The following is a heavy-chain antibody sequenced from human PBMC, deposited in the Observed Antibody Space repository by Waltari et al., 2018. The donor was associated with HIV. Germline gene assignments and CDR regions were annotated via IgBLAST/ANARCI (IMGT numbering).Heavy chain of an antibody. CDR2: IRSKAYGGTT. J-gene: IGHJ4*02. Sequence: EVQVVESGGGLVQPGRSLRLSCRASGFNVGDHAVSWFRQAPGKGLEWVGFIRSKAYGGTTQYAAAVKGRFSISRDDSKSIVYLQMNSLKTEDTAVYYCSRDPIDPTYCSGGTCHSDDFDYWGQGTLVTVSS. CDR3: SRDPIDPTYCSGGTCHSDDFDY. CDR1: GFNVGDHA. V-gene: IGHV3-49*03. D-gene: IGHD2-15*01.